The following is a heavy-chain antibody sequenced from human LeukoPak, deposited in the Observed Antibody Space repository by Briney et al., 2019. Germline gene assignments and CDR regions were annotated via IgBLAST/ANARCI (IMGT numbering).Heavy chain of an antibody. CDR2: INPNSGGT. CDR3: ASTDYYDSSGYYSY. CDR1: GYTFTGYY. D-gene: IGHD3-22*01. Sequence: GASVKVSCKASGYTFTGYYMHWVRQAPGQGLEWMGWINPNSGGTNYAQKFQGRVTMTRDTSISTAYMELSRLRSDDTAVYYCASTDYYDSSGYYSYWGQGTLVTVSS. V-gene: IGHV1-2*02. J-gene: IGHJ4*02.